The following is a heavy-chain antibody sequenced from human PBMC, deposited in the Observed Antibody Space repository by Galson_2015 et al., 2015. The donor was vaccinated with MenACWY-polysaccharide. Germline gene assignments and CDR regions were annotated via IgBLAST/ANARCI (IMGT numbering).Heavy chain of an antibody. D-gene: IGHD2-8*01. J-gene: IGHJ3*02. CDR3: ARIRTVYDAFDI. CDR1: GFSLSTSGVG. V-gene: IGHV2-5*02. Sequence: PALVKPTQTLTLTCTFSGFSLSTSGVGVGWIRQPPGKALGWLALIHWDDDKRYSPSLKSRLTITKDTSKNQVVLTMTNMDPVDTATYYCARIRTVYDAFDIWGQGTMVTVSS. CDR2: IHWDDDK.